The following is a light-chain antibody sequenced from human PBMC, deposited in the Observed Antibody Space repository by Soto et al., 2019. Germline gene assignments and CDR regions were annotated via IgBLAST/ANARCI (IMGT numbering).Light chain of an antibody. J-gene: IGLJ1*01. Sequence: QSVLTQPPSVSGAPGQRVTISCTGSSSNIGAGYDVHWYQQLPGTAPKVLIYGNSNRPSGVPDRFSGSKSGTSASLAITGLQAEDEAEYYCQSYDSNFDVFGTGTKVTVL. CDR1: SSNIGAGYD. CDR3: QSYDSNFDV. CDR2: GNS. V-gene: IGLV1-40*01.